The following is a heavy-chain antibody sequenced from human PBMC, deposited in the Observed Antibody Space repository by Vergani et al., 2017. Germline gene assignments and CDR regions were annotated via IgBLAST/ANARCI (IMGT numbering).Heavy chain of an antibody. D-gene: IGHD2-15*01. Sequence: QVQLVESGGGVVQPGRSLRLSCAASGFTFSSYGMHWVRQAPGKGLEWVAVIWYDGSNKYYADSVKGRFTISRDNSKNTLYLQMNSLRAEDTAVYYCAKDGRRYCSGGSCYSVDYWGQGTLVTVSS. CDR3: AKDGRRYCSGGSCYSVDY. CDR1: GFTFSSYG. J-gene: IGHJ4*02. CDR2: IWYDGSNK. V-gene: IGHV3-33*06.